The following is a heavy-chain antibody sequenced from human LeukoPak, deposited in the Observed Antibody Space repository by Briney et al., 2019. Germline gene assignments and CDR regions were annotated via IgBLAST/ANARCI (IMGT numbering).Heavy chain of an antibody. D-gene: IGHD5-24*01. J-gene: IGHJ5*02. CDR2: ISNDERDK. Sequence: GGSLRLSCAASGFTFTNFAMHWVRQAPGKGLEWVAVISNDERDKYYADSVKGRFTISRDNSNSLVYLQMTSLRLEDTAVYYCARPSPPGDGYNPSDPWGQGSMVIVSS. V-gene: IGHV3-30*04. CDR3: ARPSPPGDGYNPSDP. CDR1: GFTFTNFA.